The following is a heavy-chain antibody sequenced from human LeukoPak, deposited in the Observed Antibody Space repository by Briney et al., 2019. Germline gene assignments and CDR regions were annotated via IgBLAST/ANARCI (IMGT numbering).Heavy chain of an antibody. J-gene: IGHJ6*02. CDR2: ISYDGSNK. D-gene: IGHD5-18*01. CDR1: GFTFSSYG. Sequence: GGSLRLSCAASGFTFSSYGMHWVRQAPGKGLEWVAVISYDGSNKYYADSVKGRFTISRDNSKNTLYLQMNSLRAEDTAVYYCAKDLYSYGSYYYYGMDVWGHGTTVTVSS. V-gene: IGHV3-30*18. CDR3: AKDLYSYGSYYYYGMDV.